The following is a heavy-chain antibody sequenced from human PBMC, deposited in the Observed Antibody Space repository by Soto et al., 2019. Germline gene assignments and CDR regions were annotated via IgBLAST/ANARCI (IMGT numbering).Heavy chain of an antibody. CDR3: ARTLQKGELLSAFDI. J-gene: IGHJ3*02. V-gene: IGHV1-69*13. D-gene: IGHD1-26*01. Sequence: GASVKVSCKASGGTFSSYASSWVRQAPGQGLEWMGGIITIFGTANYAQKFQGRVTITADESTSTAYMELSSLRSEDTAVYYCARTLQKGELLSAFDIWGQGTMVTVSS. CDR2: IITIFGTA. CDR1: GGTFSSYA.